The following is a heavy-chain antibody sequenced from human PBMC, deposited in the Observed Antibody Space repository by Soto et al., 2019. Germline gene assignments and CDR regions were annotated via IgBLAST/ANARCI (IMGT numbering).Heavy chain of an antibody. V-gene: IGHV1-69*01. CDR2: IIPIFGTA. CDR3: ARCYYDSSGYMSPYYYYGMDV. D-gene: IGHD3-22*01. Sequence: QVQLVQSGAEVKKPGSSVKVSCKASGGTFSSYAISWVRQAPGQGLEWMGGIIPIFGTANYAQKFQGRVTITADESTSTAYMELSSLRSEDTAVYYCARCYYDSSGYMSPYYYYGMDVWGQGTTVTVSS. J-gene: IGHJ6*02. CDR1: GGTFSSYA.